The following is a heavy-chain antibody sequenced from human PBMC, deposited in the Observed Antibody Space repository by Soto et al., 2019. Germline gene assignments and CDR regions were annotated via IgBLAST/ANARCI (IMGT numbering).Heavy chain of an antibody. CDR3: TTSVVVTLGEEVIIGY. J-gene: IGHJ4*02. V-gene: IGHV3-15*01. CDR1: GFIFSNAW. D-gene: IGHD2-15*01. Sequence: EVRLVESGGGLVKPGGSLRLSCAASGFIFSNAWMNWVRQAPVEGLEWVGRIKSKADGGTKEYAIPVKGRSSISREDSTQTLYRQLNRLKTQYTALYFCTTSVVVTLGEEVIIGYWGQGTLVMVSS. CDR2: IKSKADGGTK.